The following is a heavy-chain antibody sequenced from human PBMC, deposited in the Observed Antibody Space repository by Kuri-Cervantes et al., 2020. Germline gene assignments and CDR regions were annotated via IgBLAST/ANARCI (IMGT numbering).Heavy chain of an antibody. V-gene: IGHV3-48*02. D-gene: IGHD3-10*01. CDR3: ARSMWFGEFGFYYYYGMDV. Sequence: GESLKISCAASGFTFSSYSMNWVRQAPGKGLEWVSYISSSSSTIYYADSVKGRFTISRDNAKNSLYLQMNSLRDEDTAVYYCARSMWFGEFGFYYYYGMDVWGQGTTVTVSS. J-gene: IGHJ6*02. CDR1: GFTFSSYS. CDR2: ISSSSSTI.